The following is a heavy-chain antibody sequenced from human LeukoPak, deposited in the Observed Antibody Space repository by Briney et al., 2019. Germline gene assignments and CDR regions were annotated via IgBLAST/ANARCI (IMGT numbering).Heavy chain of an antibody. J-gene: IGHJ6*02. CDR1: GFAFNTYA. V-gene: IGHV3-33*01. CDR2: IWHDGSHR. D-gene: IGHD1-14*01. CDR3: ASNLYYYYGMDV. Sequence: GGSLRLSCAASGFAFNTYAMHWVRQAPGKGLEWVTLIWHDGSHRFYIDSVRGRFTISRDNSKNTVYLQMNGLRAEDTAVYYCASNLYYYYGMDVWGQGTTVTVSS.